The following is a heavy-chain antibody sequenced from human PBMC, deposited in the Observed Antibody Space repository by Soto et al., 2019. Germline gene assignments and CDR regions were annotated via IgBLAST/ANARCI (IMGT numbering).Heavy chain of an antibody. CDR2: IKSKTDGGTT. CDR1: GFTFSNAW. Sequence: PGGSLRLSCAASGFTFSNAWMNWVRQAPGKGLEWVGRIKSKTDGGTTDYAAPVKGRFTISRDDSKNTLYLQMNSLKTEDTAVYYCTTEGLDYGDYRYYYGMDVWGQGTTVTVSS. V-gene: IGHV3-15*07. CDR3: TTEGLDYGDYRYYYGMDV. J-gene: IGHJ6*02. D-gene: IGHD4-17*01.